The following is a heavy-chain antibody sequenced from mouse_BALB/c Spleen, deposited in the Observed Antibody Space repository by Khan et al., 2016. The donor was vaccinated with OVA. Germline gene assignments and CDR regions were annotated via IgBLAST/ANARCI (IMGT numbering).Heavy chain of an antibody. CDR2: INPSSGYT. J-gene: IGHJ2*01. V-gene: IGHV1-4*01. CDR3: ARKSTRASY. Sequence: QVQLKESGAELVKPGASAKMSCKASGYTFTSYTMHWVKQRPGQGLEWIGYINPSSGYTKYNQKFKDKATLTADKSSSTAYMQLSSLTSEDSAVYYCARKSTRASYWGQGTTLTVSS. CDR1: GYTFTSYT. D-gene: IGHD3-1*01.